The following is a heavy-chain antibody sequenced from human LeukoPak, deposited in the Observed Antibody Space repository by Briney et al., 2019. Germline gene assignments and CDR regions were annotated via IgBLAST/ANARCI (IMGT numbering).Heavy chain of an antibody. CDR3: ARTGNSRFDY. Sequence: SETLSLTCTVSGGSISSYYWSWTRQPPGKGLEWIGYIYYSGSTNYNPSLKSRVTISVDTSKNQFSLKLSSVTAADTAVYYCARTGNSRFDYWGQGTLVTVSS. D-gene: IGHD4-23*01. V-gene: IGHV4-59*01. CDR2: IYYSGST. J-gene: IGHJ4*02. CDR1: GGSISSYY.